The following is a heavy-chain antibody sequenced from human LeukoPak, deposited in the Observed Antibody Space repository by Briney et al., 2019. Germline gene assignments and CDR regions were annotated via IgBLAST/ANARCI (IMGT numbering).Heavy chain of an antibody. Sequence: TSETLSLTCTVSGGSISSYYWSWIRQPPGKGLEWIGYIYYSGSTNYNPSLKSRVTISVDTSKNQFSLKLSSVTAADTAVYYCARRGGRTRFAFDIWGQGTMVTVSS. D-gene: IGHD3-16*01. CDR2: IYYSGST. J-gene: IGHJ3*02. V-gene: IGHV4-59*08. CDR1: GGSISSYY. CDR3: ARRGGRTRFAFDI.